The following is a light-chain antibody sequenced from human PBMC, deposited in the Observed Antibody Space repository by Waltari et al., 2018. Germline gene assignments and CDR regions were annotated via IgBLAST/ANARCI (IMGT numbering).Light chain of an antibody. V-gene: IGKV3-20*01. J-gene: IGKJ1*01. CDR3: QHYVRLPAT. CDR1: QSVSRA. CDR2: AAS. Sequence: EIVLTQSPGSLSSSPGERVTLSCRASQSVSRALAWYQQKPGQAPRLLIFAASNRATGIPARFSGSGSETDFSLTISRLEPEDFAVYYCQHYVRLPATFGRGTKVEIK.